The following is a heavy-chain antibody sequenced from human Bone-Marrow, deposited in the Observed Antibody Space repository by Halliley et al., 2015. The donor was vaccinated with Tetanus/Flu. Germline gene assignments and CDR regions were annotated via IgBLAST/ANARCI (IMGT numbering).Heavy chain of an antibody. CDR2: ISGSGSYT. CDR3: ARDGGSHYDSSGYYYDGGEYFHP. D-gene: IGHD3-22*01. CDR1: GFNFNDSY. J-gene: IGHJ1*01. Sequence: SLRLSCVASGFNFNDSYMNWIRQAPGKGLEWISYISGSGSYTHYAGSVRGRFTISRDNAKNSLYLQMDSLRAEDTAVYYCARDGGSHYDSSGYYYDGGEYFHPWGPGSLVTVSS. V-gene: IGHV3-11*06.